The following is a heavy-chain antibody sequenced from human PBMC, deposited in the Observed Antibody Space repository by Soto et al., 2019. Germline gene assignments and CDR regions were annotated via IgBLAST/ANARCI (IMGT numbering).Heavy chain of an antibody. V-gene: IGHV4-59*13. Sequence: QVQLQESGPGLVKPSETLSLTCSVSGGSINGDYWSWIRQTQETGLEPDGHMYYEGNKFYNPSLQSRVTMSVDTSKTLISRRLRSVSAAHSALYYCARMRVVGEGACYYLDVGGKGTTVTASS. CDR3: ARMRVVGEGACYYLDV. D-gene: IGHD2-21*01. CDR2: MYYEGNK. CDR1: GGSINGDY. J-gene: IGHJ6*03.